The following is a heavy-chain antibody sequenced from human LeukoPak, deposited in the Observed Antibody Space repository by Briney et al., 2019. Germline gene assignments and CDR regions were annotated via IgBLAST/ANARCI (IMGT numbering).Heavy chain of an antibody. J-gene: IGHJ6*02. D-gene: IGHD6-13*01. CDR1: GFTFDDYA. V-gene: IGHV3-9*01. CDR3: AKDIQAAGSADYYYGMDV. Sequence: GRSLRLSCGASGFTFDDYAMHWVRHAPGKGLEWVSGISWNSGSIGYADSVKGRFTTSRDNAKNSLYLQMNSLRAEDTALYYCAKDIQAAGSADYYYGMDVWGQGTTVTVSS. CDR2: ISWNSGSI.